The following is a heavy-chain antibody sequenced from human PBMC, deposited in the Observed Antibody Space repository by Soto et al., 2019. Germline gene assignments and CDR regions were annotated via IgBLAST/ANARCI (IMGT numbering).Heavy chain of an antibody. J-gene: IGHJ4*02. Sequence: GGSLRLSCAASGFTFSSYAMHWVRQAPGKGLEWVTVISHDGSNIYYADSVKGRFTISRDSSKNTLYLQMNSLRAEDTAVYYCARLYSSSWYVDYWGQGTLVTVSS. V-gene: IGHV3-30-3*01. CDR1: GFTFSSYA. CDR3: ARLYSSSWYVDY. D-gene: IGHD6-13*01. CDR2: ISHDGSNI.